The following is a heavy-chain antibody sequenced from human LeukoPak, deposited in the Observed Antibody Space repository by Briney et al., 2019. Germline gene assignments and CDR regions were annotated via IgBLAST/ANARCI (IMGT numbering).Heavy chain of an antibody. CDR3: ARDRLEGGETFDS. D-gene: IGHD1-1*01. CDR2: ITGSSSYI. J-gene: IGHJ4*02. Sequence: GGSLRLSCAVSGFSFRSYSMAWVRRAPGKGLEWFSSITGSSSYISYADSVKGRFTISRDNAENSLFLQMNSLRPEDTAVYFCARDRLEGGETFDSWGQGTLVTVSS. V-gene: IGHV3-21*01. CDR1: GFSFRSYS.